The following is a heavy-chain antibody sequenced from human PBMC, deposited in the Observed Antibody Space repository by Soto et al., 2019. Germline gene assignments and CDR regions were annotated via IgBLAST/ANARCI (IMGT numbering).Heavy chain of an antibody. V-gene: IGHV1-8*01. D-gene: IGHD4-17*01. Sequence: QVQLVQSGAEVKKPGASVKVSCKASGSTFTSYDINWVRQATGQGLEWMGWMNPNSGDTGYAQKFQGRVTMTRNTSISTAYMELSSLRSEDTAVYYCARGSQWFAVTTDWGQGTLVTVSS. CDR2: MNPNSGDT. J-gene: IGHJ4*02. CDR1: GSTFTSYD. CDR3: ARGSQWFAVTTD.